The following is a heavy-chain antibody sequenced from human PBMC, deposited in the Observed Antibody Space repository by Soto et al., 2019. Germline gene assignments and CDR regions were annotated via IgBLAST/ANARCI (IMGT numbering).Heavy chain of an antibody. J-gene: IGHJ2*01. CDR1: GFTFSSYA. Sequence: EVQLLESGGGLVQPGGSLRLSCAASGFTFSSYAMSWVRQAPGKGLEWVSAISGSGGSTYYADSVKGRFTISRDNSKNTLYLQMNSLRAEDTAVYYCAKLSYDRSGYYSWYFDLWGRGTLVTVSS. V-gene: IGHV3-23*01. CDR2: ISGSGGST. D-gene: IGHD3-22*01. CDR3: AKLSYDRSGYYSWYFDL.